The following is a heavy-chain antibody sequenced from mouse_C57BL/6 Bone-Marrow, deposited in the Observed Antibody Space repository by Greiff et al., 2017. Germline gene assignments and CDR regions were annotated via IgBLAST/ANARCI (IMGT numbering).Heavy chain of an antibody. Sequence: EVQLQQSGPVLVKPGASVKMSCKASGYTFTDYYMNWVKQSHGKSLEWIGVINPYNGGTSYNQKFKGKATLTVDKSSSTAYMELNSLTSEDSAVYYCEKTAQATYYFDYWGQGTTLTVSS. J-gene: IGHJ2*01. V-gene: IGHV1-19*01. CDR3: EKTAQATYYFDY. CDR1: GYTFTDYY. D-gene: IGHD3-2*02. CDR2: INPYNGGT.